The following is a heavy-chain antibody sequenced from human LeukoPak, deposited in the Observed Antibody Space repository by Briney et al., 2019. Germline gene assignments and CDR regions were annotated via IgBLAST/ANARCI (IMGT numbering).Heavy chain of an antibody. CDR1: GGSISSYY. CDR2: IYTSGST. J-gene: IGHJ3*02. D-gene: IGHD3-10*01. V-gene: IGHV4-4*07. CDR3: AKSNGYGLIDI. Sequence: SETLSLTCTVSGGSISSYYWSWIRQPAGKGLEWIGRIYTSGSTYCNPSLKSRVTISLDTSRNQFSLKLNSVTAADTAVYYCAKSNGYGLIDIWGQGTMVTVSS.